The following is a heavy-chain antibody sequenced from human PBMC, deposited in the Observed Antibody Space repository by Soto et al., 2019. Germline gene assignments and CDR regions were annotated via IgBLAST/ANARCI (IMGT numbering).Heavy chain of an antibody. CDR3: ARGNVDTAMVLEEVGNWFDP. Sequence: EVQLVESGGGLVQPGGSLRLSCAASGFTFSSYSMNWVRQAPGKGLEWVSYISSSSSTIYYADSVKGRFTISRDNAKNSLYLQMNSLRDEDTAVYYCARGNVDTAMVLEEVGNWFDPWGQGTLVTVSS. J-gene: IGHJ5*02. CDR2: ISSSSSTI. V-gene: IGHV3-48*02. CDR1: GFTFSSYS. D-gene: IGHD5-18*01.